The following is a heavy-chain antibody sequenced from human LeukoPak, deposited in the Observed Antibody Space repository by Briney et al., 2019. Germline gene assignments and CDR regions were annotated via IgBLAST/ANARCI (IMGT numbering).Heavy chain of an antibody. V-gene: IGHV1-8*01. D-gene: IGHD1-1*01. CDR1: GYTFTSYD. Sequence: GASVKVSCKASGYTFTSYDINWVRQATGQGLEWMGWINPNSGNTGYAQKFQGRVTMTRNTSISTAYMELSSLRSEDTAVYYCARVGRTTGTTILSSVDYWGQGTLVTVSS. CDR2: INPNSGNT. J-gene: IGHJ4*02. CDR3: ARVGRTTGTTILSSVDY.